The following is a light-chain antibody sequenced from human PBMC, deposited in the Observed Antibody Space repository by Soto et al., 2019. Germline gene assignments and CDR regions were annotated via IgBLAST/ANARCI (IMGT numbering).Light chain of an antibody. CDR1: QSISSW. Sequence: DIQMTQSPSTLSASVGDRVTISCRASQSISSWLAWYQQKPGKAPKLLIYKASSLESGVPSRFSGSGSGTEFTLPISSLQPDDFATYYCQQYNSYWVTFGQGTKLEI. CDR2: KAS. V-gene: IGKV1-5*03. J-gene: IGKJ2*01. CDR3: QQYNSYWVT.